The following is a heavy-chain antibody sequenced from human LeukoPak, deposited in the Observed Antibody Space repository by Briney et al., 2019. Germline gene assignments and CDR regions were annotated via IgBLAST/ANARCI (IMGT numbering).Heavy chain of an antibody. CDR2: INPSGGST. J-gene: IGHJ4*02. V-gene: IGHV1-46*01. CDR3: ARGQYSSGWYTPRRYFDY. D-gene: IGHD6-19*01. CDR1: GYTFTSYY. Sequence: ASVKVSCKASGYTFTSYYMHWVRQAPGQGLEWMGIINPSGGSTSYAQKFQGRVTMTRDTSTSTVYMELSSLRSEDTAVYYCARGQYSSGWYTPRRYFDYWGQGTLVTVSS.